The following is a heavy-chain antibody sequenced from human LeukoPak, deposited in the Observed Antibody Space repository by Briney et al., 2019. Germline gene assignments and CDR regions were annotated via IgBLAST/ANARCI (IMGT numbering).Heavy chain of an antibody. CDR3: AKGGRAAGKFDY. D-gene: IGHD6-13*01. CDR1: GFTFSLSA. J-gene: IGHJ4*02. Sequence: GGTLRLSCVPSGFTFSLSAMSWVRQAPGKGLEWVSGISGSGSTSYYADSVRGRFTISRDNSKNTLYLQMNSLRAEDTAVYYCAKGGRAAGKFDYWGQGTLVTVSS. V-gene: IGHV3-23*01. CDR2: ISGSGSTS.